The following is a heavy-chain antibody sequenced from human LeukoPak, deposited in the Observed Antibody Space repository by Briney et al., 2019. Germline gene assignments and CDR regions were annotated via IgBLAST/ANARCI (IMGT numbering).Heavy chain of an antibody. CDR1: GYTFTGYY. CDR3: ARAKTYYYGSGSYSLDY. Sequence: GASVKVSCKASGYTFTGYYMHWVRQAPGQGLEWMGIINPSGGSTSYAQKFQGRVTMTRDTSTSTVYMELSSLRSEDTAVYYCARAKTYYYGSGSYSLDYWGQGTLVTVSS. CDR2: INPSGGST. D-gene: IGHD3-10*01. J-gene: IGHJ4*02. V-gene: IGHV1-46*01.